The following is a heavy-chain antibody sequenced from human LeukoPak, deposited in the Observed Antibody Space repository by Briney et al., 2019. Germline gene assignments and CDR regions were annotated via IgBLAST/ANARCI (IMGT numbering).Heavy chain of an antibody. CDR1: GLSVSDAW. J-gene: IGHJ4*02. CDR2: IRSKTAGGTT. Sequence: PGGSLRLSCAASGLSVSDAWMSWVRQAPGKGMEWVGRIRSKTAGGTTDYVASVKGRFTISRDDSKNTLYLQMNGLKTEDTAVYYCTGPPDWGQGTLVTVSS. CDR3: TGPPD. V-gene: IGHV3-15*01.